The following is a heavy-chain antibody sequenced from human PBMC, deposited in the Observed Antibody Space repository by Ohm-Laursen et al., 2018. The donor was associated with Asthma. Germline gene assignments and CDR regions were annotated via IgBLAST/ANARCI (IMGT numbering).Heavy chain of an antibody. D-gene: IGHD3-10*01. Sequence: GSLRLSCAASGFTFSDYFMHWVRQRPGGGLDWVSHIFPDGRQTNYADSVKGRFAISRDNAHNSLYLQMNSLRAEDTAFYYCAVSIYAYGEGAYWGQGTLVTVSS. J-gene: IGHJ4*02. V-gene: IGHV3-11*03. CDR3: AVSIYAYGEGAY. CDR2: IFPDGRQT. CDR1: GFTFSDYF.